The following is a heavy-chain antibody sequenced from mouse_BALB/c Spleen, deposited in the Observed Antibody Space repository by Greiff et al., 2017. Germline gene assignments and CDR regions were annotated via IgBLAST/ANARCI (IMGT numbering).Heavy chain of an antibody. V-gene: IGHV14-3*02. D-gene: IGHD2-2*01. CDR2: IDPANGNT. CDR3: ARGSRRELAMDY. CDR1: GFNIKDTY. Sequence: DVKLQESGAELVKPGASVKLSCTASGFNIKDTYMHWVKQRPEQGLEWIGRIDPANGNTKYDPKFQGKATITADTSSNTAYLQLSSLTSEDTAVYYCARGSRRELAMDYWGQGTSVTVSS. J-gene: IGHJ4*01.